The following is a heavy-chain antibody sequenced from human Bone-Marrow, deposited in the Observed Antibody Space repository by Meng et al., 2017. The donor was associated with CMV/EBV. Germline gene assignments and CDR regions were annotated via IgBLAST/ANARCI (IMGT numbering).Heavy chain of an antibody. CDR1: GFTFSSYS. Sequence: ESLKISCAASGFTFSSYSMNWVRQAPGKGLEWVSVFQSGGSSTYYADSVKGRFTISRENSKNTLYLQMNRLRTEDTAVYYCAKDHSPSTNYDFWSGYYRDNWSDPWGQGTLVTVSS. V-gene: IGHV3-NL1*01. CDR3: AKDHSPSTNYDFWSGYYRDNWSDP. D-gene: IGHD3-3*01. CDR2: FQSGGSST. J-gene: IGHJ5*02.